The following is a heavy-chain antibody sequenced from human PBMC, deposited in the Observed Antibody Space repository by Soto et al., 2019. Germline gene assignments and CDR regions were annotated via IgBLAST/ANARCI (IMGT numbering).Heavy chain of an antibody. D-gene: IGHD3-3*01. Sequence: SVKVSCKASRGTFSSYSISWVRQSPGQGLDWMGGIIPIFGTANYAQKFQGRVTITADKSTSTAYMELSSLRSEDTAVYYCVYDFWSGYSMDYYYYGMDVWGQGTTVTVSS. CDR1: RGTFSSYS. CDR3: VYDFWSGYSMDYYYYGMDV. V-gene: IGHV1-69*06. CDR2: IIPIFGTA. J-gene: IGHJ6*02.